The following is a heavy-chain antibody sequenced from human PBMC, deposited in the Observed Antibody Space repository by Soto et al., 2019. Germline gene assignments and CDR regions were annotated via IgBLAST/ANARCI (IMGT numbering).Heavy chain of an antibody. CDR2: IIPRLGIT. D-gene: IGHD1-20*01. V-gene: IGHV1-69*01. Sequence: QAQLMQSGAEVKKPGSSVKFSCKASGGTFSGYAIHWVRQAPGQGLEWMGGIIPRLGITDYGQKFQGRITIAADESTGTAYMDLRGLRSEDTAVYYCARDPRSITGTTSSEDFQHWGQGTLVSVSS. CDR3: ARDPRSITGTTSSEDFQH. CDR1: GGTFSGYA. J-gene: IGHJ1*01.